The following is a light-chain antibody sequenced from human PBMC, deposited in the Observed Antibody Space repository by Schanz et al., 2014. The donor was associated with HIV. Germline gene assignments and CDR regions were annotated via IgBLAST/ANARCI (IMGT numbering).Light chain of an antibody. Sequence: QSVLTQPPSVSGAPGQRVTISCTGDSSNIGAGYDVHWYQQLPGTAPRLLTHGNTNRPSGVPDRFSGSKSGTSATLGITELQTGDEADYFCGTWDTSLSAWVFGGGTKLTVL. CDR1: SSNIGAGYD. V-gene: IGLV1-40*01. CDR3: GTWDTSLSAWV. CDR2: GNT. J-gene: IGLJ3*02.